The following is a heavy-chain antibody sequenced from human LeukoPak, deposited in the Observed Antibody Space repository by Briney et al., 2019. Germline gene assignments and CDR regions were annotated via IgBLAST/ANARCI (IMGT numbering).Heavy chain of an antibody. CDR3: AKSRTTAGFYFDY. CDR1: GFTFSSYG. J-gene: IGHJ4*02. V-gene: IGHV3-30*18. D-gene: IGHD2/OR15-2a*01. CDR2: ISYDGSNK. Sequence: PGGSLRLSCAASGFTFSSYGMHWVRQAPGKGLEWVAIISYDGSNKYYADSVQGRFTISRDNSKNTLYLQMNSLRAEDTAVYYCAKSRTTAGFYFDYWGQGTLVTVSS.